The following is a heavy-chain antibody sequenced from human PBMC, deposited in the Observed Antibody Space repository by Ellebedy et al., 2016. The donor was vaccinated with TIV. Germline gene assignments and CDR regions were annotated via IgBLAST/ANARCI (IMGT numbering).Heavy chain of an antibody. D-gene: IGHD3-10*01. CDR2: MYVGDTT. V-gene: IGHV3-53*01. CDR1: GFDVSSYY. Sequence: GGSLRLXXAASGFDVSSYYMSWVRQAPGKGLQWVCDMYVGDTTAYADYLKGRFTIFRDNSKNTVYLQASGLDAEDTAVYHCARGKAYSYYDSWGQGTLVTVSS. J-gene: IGHJ4*02. CDR3: ARGKAYSYYDS.